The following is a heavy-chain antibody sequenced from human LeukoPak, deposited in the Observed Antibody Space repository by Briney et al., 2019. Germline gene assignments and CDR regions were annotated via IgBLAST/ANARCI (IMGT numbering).Heavy chain of an antibody. V-gene: IGHV1-69*13. J-gene: IGHJ5*02. CDR3: ARAELYCSSTSCYSNWFDP. D-gene: IGHD2-2*01. Sequence: SVKVSCKASGYTFTGYYMHWVRQAPGQGLEWMGAIIPIFGTANYAQKFRGRVTITADESTSTAYMELSSLRSEDTAVYYCARAELYCSSTSCYSNWFDPWGQGTLVTVSS. CDR2: IIPIFGTA. CDR1: GYTFTGYY.